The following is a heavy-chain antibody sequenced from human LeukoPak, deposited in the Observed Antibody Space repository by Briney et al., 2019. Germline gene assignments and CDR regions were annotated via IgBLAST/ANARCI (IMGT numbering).Heavy chain of an antibody. Sequence: QPGGSLRLSCAASGFTFSSYRMNWVRQAPGKGLEWVSYISSSSSTIYYADSVKGRFTISRDNAKNSLYLQMNSLRAEDTAVYYSARIGSTMVRGAFDYWGQGTLVTVSS. CDR3: ARIGSTMVRGAFDY. D-gene: IGHD3-10*01. CDR2: ISSSSSTI. V-gene: IGHV3-48*01. J-gene: IGHJ4*02. CDR1: GFTFSSYR.